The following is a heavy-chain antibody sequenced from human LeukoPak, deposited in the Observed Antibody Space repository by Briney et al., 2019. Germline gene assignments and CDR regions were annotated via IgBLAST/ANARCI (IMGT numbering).Heavy chain of an antibody. J-gene: IGHJ5*02. V-gene: IGHV4-38-2*01. CDR1: GYSISSGYY. Sequence: SETLSLTCAVSGYSISSGYYWGWIRQPPGKGLEWIGSICHSGSTYYNPSLKSRVTISVDTSKNQFSLKLSSVTAADTAVYYCARLQSWFDPWGQGTLVTVSS. CDR2: ICHSGST. D-gene: IGHD5-24*01. CDR3: ARLQSWFDP.